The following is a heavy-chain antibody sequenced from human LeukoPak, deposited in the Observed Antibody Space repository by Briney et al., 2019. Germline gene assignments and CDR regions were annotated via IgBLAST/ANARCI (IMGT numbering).Heavy chain of an antibody. CDR1: GGSISSYY. CDR2: IYTSGST. D-gene: IGHD6-6*01. V-gene: IGHV4-4*07. CDR3: ARALPAQARLLDYCYYMDV. Sequence: SETLSLTCTVSGGSISSYYWSWIRQPAGKGLEWIGRIYTSGSTNYNPSLKSRVTMSVDTSKNQFSLKLSSVTAADTAVYYCARALPAQARLLDYCYYMDVWGKGTTVTVSS. J-gene: IGHJ6*03.